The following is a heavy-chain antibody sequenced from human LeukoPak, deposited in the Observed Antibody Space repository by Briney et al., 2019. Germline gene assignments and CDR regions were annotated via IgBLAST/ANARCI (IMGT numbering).Heavy chain of an antibody. Sequence: SETLSLTCAVYGGSFSGYYWGWIRQPPGKGLEWIGEINHSGSTNYNPSLKSRVTISVDTSKNQFSLKLSSVTAADTAVYYCARGSAITIYNFWSGGEEFDYWGQGTLVTVSS. D-gene: IGHD3-3*01. J-gene: IGHJ4*02. V-gene: IGHV4-34*01. CDR2: INHSGST. CDR3: ARGSAITIYNFWSGGEEFDY. CDR1: GGSFSGYY.